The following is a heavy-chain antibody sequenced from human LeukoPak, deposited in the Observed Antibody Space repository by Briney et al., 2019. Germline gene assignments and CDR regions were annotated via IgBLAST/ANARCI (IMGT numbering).Heavy chain of an antibody. J-gene: IGHJ6*02. CDR2: INQDGSER. D-gene: IGHD6-13*01. V-gene: IGHV3-7*01. CDR1: GFTFSGYW. CDR3: ARAGFRYSSSSDV. Sequence: GGSLRLSCAASGFTFSGYWMSWARQAPGKGLEWVANINQDGSERFYVDSVKGRFTISRDNAKNSLYFQMNSLRAEDTAVYYCARAGFRYSSSSDVWGQGTTVTVSS.